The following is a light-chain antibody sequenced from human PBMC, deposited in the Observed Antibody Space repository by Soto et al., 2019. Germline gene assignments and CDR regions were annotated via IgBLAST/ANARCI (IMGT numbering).Light chain of an antibody. Sequence: IQMTQSPSSLSASVGATVTVTCRASQGIRNYLNWFQQKPGKAPKRLISVASTLQSGVPSRFSGSGSGTEFTLAISSLQPEDSATYYCLQHNTYPYTFGQGTKLEIK. CDR1: QGIRNY. J-gene: IGKJ2*01. CDR2: VAS. CDR3: LQHNTYPYT. V-gene: IGKV1-17*01.